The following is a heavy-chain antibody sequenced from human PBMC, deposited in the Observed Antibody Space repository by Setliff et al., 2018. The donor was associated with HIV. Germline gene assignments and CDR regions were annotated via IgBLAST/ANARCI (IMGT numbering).Heavy chain of an antibody. D-gene: IGHD2-8*02. V-gene: IGHV3-21*01. CDR3: ARVFWYGLPQIYYYMDV. CDR1: GFTFISST. J-gene: IGHJ6*03. CDR2: ISSSSSYI. Sequence: GGSLRLSCTVSGFTFISSTMNWVRQAPGKGLEWVSSISSSSSYIYYADSVKGRFTISRDNAKNSLYLQMNSLRAEDTAVYYCARVFWYGLPQIYYYMDVWGKGTTVTVSS.